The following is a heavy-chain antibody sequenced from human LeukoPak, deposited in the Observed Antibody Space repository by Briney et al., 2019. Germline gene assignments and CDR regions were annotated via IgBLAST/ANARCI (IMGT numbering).Heavy chain of an antibody. J-gene: IGHJ4*02. CDR2: ISGSGGST. Sequence: PGGSLRLSCAASGFTFSSYAMSWVRQAPGKGLEWVSAISGSGGSTYYADSVKGRFTISRDNSKSTLCQQMNSQRAEDTAVYYCAKHPRGAVAESHYWGQGTLVTVSS. CDR1: GFTFSSYA. D-gene: IGHD6-19*01. CDR3: AKHPRGAVAESHY. V-gene: IGHV3-23*01.